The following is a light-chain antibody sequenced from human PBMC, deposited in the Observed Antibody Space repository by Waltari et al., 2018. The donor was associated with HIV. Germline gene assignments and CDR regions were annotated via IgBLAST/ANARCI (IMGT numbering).Light chain of an antibody. J-gene: IGKJ2*01. CDR3: QQTFSPPRT. CDR1: IITY. V-gene: IGKV1-39*01. Sequence: IITYLNWYHQSPGKAPTLLIYGASTLQDGVSSRFSGSGSDTDFTLSIAGLQPEDFGTYSCQQTFSPPRTFGPGT. CDR2: GAS.